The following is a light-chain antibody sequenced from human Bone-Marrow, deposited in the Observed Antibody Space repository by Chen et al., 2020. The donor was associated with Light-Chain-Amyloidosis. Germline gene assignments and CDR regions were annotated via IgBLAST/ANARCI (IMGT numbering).Light chain of an antibody. J-gene: IGLJ1*01. Sequence: QSALTQPPSASGSTGQSVTISCTGTSSDVGGYNYVSWYQQHPGKAPKLMIYEVSKRPSGVPDRFSGSKSANTASLTVSGLQAEDEADYYCSSYTGGNSPYVFGTGTKVTVL. CDR2: EVS. V-gene: IGLV2-8*01. CDR3: SSYTGGNSPYV. CDR1: SSDVGGYNY.